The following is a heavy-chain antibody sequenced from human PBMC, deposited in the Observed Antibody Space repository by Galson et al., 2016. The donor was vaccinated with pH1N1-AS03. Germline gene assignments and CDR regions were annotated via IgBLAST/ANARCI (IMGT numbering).Heavy chain of an antibody. CDR2: INGDATTT. V-gene: IGHV3-74*01. CDR1: GFSFSTYW. D-gene: IGHD6-19*01. Sequence: SLRLSCAASGFSFSTYWMYWVRQAPGKGLVWLARINGDATTTNYADSVRGRFTISRDNAKNTLHLKMNSLRVEDTANYFGAKEWGSSGWFDACDLWGQGTVVTVSS. J-gene: IGHJ3*01. CDR3: AKEWGSSGWFDACDL.